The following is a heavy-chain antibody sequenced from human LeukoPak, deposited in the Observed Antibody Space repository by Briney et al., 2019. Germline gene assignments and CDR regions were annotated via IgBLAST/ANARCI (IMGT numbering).Heavy chain of an antibody. Sequence: PSETLSLTCTVSGGSISSYYWSWIRQPPGKGLEWIGYIYYSGSTYYNPSLKSRVTISVDTSKNQFSLKLSSVTAADTAVYYCARHLYCSSTSCYIYFDYWGQGTLVTVSS. D-gene: IGHD2-2*01. CDR3: ARHLYCSSTSCYIYFDY. CDR2: IYYSGST. J-gene: IGHJ4*02. CDR1: GGSISSYY. V-gene: IGHV4-59*08.